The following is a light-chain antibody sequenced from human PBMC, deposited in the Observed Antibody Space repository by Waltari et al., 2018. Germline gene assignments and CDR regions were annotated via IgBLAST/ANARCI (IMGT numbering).Light chain of an antibody. J-gene: IGLJ2*01. CDR3: SSYTSSSTLVV. Sequence: QSALTQPASVSGSPGQSITISCTGTSSDVGGYNYVSWYQQYPGIAPILLIYDVSNRPSGVSNRFSGSKSGNTASLTISGLQAEDEADYYCSSYTSSSTLVVFGGGTKLTVL. CDR1: SSDVGGYNY. CDR2: DVS. V-gene: IGLV2-14*01.